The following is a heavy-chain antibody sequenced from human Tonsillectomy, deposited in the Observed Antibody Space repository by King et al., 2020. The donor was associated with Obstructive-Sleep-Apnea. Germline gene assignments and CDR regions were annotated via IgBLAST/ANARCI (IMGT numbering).Heavy chain of an antibody. CDR1: GFTFRSYG. V-gene: IGHV3-33*03. J-gene: IGHJ4*02. CDR3: AKDSQSDGGSCSDS. D-gene: IGHD6-13*01. CDR2: IWYDGSND. Sequence: VQLVESGGGVVQPGRSLRLSCAASGFTFRSYGMHWVRQAPGKGLEWVAVIWYDGSNDNYADSVKGRFTVSRDNSKNTLYLQMNSLRAEDTAVYYCAKDSQSDGGSCSDSWGQGTLVTVSS.